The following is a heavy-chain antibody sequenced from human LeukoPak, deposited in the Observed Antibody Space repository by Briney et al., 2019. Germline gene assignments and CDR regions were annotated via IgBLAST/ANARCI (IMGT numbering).Heavy chain of an antibody. V-gene: IGHV4-59*01. CDR2: IYYSGST. CDR3: ARGTGDYDILTGYYDGPLDY. Sequence: SETLSLTCAVYGGSFSGYYWSWIRQPPGKGLEWIGYIYYSGSTNYNPSLKSRVTISVDTSKNQFSLKLSSVTAADTAVYYCARGTGDYDILTGYYDGPLDYWGQGTLVTVSS. J-gene: IGHJ4*02. CDR1: GGSFSGYY. D-gene: IGHD3-9*01.